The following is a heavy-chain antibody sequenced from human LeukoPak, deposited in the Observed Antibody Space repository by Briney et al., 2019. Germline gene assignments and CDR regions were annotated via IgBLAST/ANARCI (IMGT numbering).Heavy chain of an antibody. CDR3: ARYAPYNWFDP. V-gene: IGHV3-7*01. Sequence: PGGSLRLPCAASGFTFSSYWMSWVRQAPGKGLEWVANIKQDGSEKYYVGSVKGRFTISRDNAKNTLYLQMDSLRAEATAVYYCARYAPYNWFDPWGQGTLVTVSS. CDR1: GFTFSSYW. J-gene: IGHJ5*02. CDR2: IKQDGSEK.